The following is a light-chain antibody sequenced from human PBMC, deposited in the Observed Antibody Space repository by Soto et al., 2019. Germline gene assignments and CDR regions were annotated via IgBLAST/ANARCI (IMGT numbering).Light chain of an antibody. CDR3: KQHRNWPPT. V-gene: IGKV3-11*01. CDR1: QSVSSY. J-gene: IGKJ1*01. Sequence: EIVLTQSPATLSLSPGERATLSCRASQSVSSYLAWYQQKPGQAPRLLIYDASNRATGIPARFSGSGSGTAFTPTISTRQPKDLQVHYCKQHRNWPPTFGPGAPV. CDR2: DAS.